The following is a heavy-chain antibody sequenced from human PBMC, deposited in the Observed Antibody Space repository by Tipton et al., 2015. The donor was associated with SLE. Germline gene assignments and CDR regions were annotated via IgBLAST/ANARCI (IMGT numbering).Heavy chain of an antibody. J-gene: IGHJ6*02. V-gene: IGHV3-30*04. CDR3: ARDSGMVPYYYGLDV. CDR1: GFVFYSHT. CDR2: ISFDGGND. D-gene: IGHD2-8*01. Sequence: RSLRLSCAASGFVFYSHTMHWVRQAPGKGLEWVALISFDGGNDYYADSVKGRFTISRDNSKNTLDLHMNSLRAEDTAVYYCARDSGMVPYYYGLDVWGQGTTVIVSS.